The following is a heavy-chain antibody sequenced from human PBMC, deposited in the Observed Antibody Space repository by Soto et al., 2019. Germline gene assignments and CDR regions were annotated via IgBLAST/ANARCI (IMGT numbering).Heavy chain of an antibody. CDR3: ARGRSGWYWYFDL. D-gene: IGHD6-19*01. Sequence: EVQLVESGGGLVQPGGSLRLSCAASGFTSSNYWMHWVRQAPGKGLVWVSRLNSDGSTTSYADSVKGRFTISRDNAKNTLYRQMNSLRAEDTAVYCCARGRSGWYWYFDLWGRGTLVTVSS. V-gene: IGHV3-74*01. J-gene: IGHJ2*01. CDR2: LNSDGSTT. CDR1: GFTSSNYW.